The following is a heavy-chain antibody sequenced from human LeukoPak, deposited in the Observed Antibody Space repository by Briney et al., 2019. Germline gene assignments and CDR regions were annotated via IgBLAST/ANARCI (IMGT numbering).Heavy chain of an antibody. D-gene: IGHD3-10*01. J-gene: IGHJ5*02. CDR1: GFTFSSYA. Sequence: GSLRLSCAASGFTFSSYAMSWVRQPPGKGLEWIGGISYSGNTYYNPSLKSRVTISVDTSKNQFSLKLSSVTAADTAVYYCARDQSGWFDPWGQGTLVTVSS. CDR2: ISYSGNT. V-gene: IGHV4-39*07. CDR3: ARDQSGWFDP.